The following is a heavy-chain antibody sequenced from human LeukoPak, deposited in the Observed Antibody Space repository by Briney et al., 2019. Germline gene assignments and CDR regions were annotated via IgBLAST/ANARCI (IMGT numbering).Heavy chain of an antibody. V-gene: IGHV1-2*02. CDR2: INPNSGCT. J-gene: IGHJ3*02. D-gene: IGHD1-26*01. Sequence: ASVKLSCKASGYTFTLYYMLWVRQAPGQGLEEMGWINPNSGCTNYAQKFQGRVTMTRDTSNSTANMELSRPRSDATAVHYCAREGELDDVFDIWGQGTMVTVSS. CDR3: AREGELDDVFDI. CDR1: GYTFTLYY.